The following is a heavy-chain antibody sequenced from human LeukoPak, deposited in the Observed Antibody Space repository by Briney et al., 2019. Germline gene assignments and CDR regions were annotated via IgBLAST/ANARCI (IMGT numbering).Heavy chain of an antibody. CDR2: FDPEDGET. D-gene: IGHD3-10*01. J-gene: IGHJ5*02. Sequence: ASVKVSCKVSGYTLTELSMHWVRQAPGKGLEWMGGFDPEDGETIYAQKFQGRVTMTEDTSTDTAYMELRSLRSDDTAVYYCARDRIYGSGSYYRVENWFDPWGQGTLVTVSS. CDR1: GYTLTELS. CDR3: ARDRIYGSGSYYRVENWFDP. V-gene: IGHV1-24*01.